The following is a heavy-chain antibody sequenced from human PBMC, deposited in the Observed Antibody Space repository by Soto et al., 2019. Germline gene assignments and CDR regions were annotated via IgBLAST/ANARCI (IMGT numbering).Heavy chain of an antibody. Sequence: PGGSLRLSCAASGCTFISYAMSWVRQAPGKGLEWVSAISGSGGSTYYADSVKGRFTISRDNSKNTLYLQMNSLRAEDTAVYYCAKDLRQLVPPGYFDYWGQGTLVTVSS. V-gene: IGHV3-23*01. CDR3: AKDLRQLVPPGYFDY. CDR1: GCTFISYA. D-gene: IGHD6-13*01. CDR2: ISGSGGST. J-gene: IGHJ4*02.